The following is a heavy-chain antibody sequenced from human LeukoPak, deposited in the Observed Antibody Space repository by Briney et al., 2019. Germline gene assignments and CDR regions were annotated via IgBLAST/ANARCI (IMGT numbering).Heavy chain of an antibody. CDR2: ISGSGGST. Sequence: PGGSLRLSCAASGLTFSSYAMSWVRQAPGKGLEWVSAISGSGGSTYYADSVKGRFTISRDNSKNTLYLQMNSLRAEDTAVYYCAKGKSRLSGWQLLDYWGQGTLVTVSS. V-gene: IGHV3-23*01. J-gene: IGHJ4*02. CDR1: GLTFSSYA. CDR3: AKGKSRLSGWQLLDY. D-gene: IGHD6-19*01.